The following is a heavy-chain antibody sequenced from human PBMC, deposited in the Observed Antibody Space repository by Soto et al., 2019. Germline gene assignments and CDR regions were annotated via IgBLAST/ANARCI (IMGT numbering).Heavy chain of an antibody. J-gene: IGHJ4*02. CDR3: TRAAWFPYLSFY. Sequence: PGGSLRLSCAASGFTFSRFELHWVRQAPGKGLEWISYISSSGSTAYYVSSVEGRFTISRDNANNSVYLQMDSLRAEDTALYYCTRAAWFPYLSFYWGQGALVTVSS. CDR2: ISSSGSTA. CDR1: GFTFSRFE. V-gene: IGHV3-48*03. D-gene: IGHD3-10*01.